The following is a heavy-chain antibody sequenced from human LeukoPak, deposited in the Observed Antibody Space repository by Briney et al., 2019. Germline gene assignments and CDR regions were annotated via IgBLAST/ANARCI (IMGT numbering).Heavy chain of an antibody. CDR2: ITYDGSNK. V-gene: IGHV3-30-3*01. J-gene: IGHJ4*02. Sequence: GRSLRLSCAASGFTFSSYAMHWVRQAPGKGLEWVAVITYDGSNKYYADSVKGRFTISRDNSKNTLYLQMNSLRAEDTAVYYCAREWELTNFDYWGQGTLVTVSS. CDR1: GFTFSSYA. D-gene: IGHD1-26*01. CDR3: AREWELTNFDY.